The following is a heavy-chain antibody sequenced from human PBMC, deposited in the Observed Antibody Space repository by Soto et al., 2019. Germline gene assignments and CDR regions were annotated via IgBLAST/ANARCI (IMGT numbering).Heavy chain of an antibody. Sequence: GGSLRLSCAASGFTFSSYAMSWVRQAPGKGLEWVSAISGSGGSTYYADSVKGRFTISRDNSKNTLYLQMNSLRAEDTAVYYCAKWYWGELLYPLDYWGQGTLVTVSS. CDR3: AKWYWGELLYPLDY. CDR2: ISGSGGST. J-gene: IGHJ4*02. V-gene: IGHV3-23*01. CDR1: GFTFSSYA. D-gene: IGHD1-26*01.